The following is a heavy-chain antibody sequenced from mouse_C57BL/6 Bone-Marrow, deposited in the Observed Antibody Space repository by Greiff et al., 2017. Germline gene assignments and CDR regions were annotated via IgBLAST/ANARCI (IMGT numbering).Heavy chain of an antibody. Sequence: QVQLQQSGAELARPGASVKLSCKASGYTFTSYGISWVKQRTGQGLEWIGEIYPRSGNTYYNEKFKGKATLTADKSSSTAYMVLRSLTSEDSAVYFCARNGYYAWVAYWGQGTLVTVSA. V-gene: IGHV1-81*01. CDR1: GYTFTSYG. CDR2: IYPRSGNT. D-gene: IGHD2-3*01. CDR3: ARNGYYAWVAY. J-gene: IGHJ3*01.